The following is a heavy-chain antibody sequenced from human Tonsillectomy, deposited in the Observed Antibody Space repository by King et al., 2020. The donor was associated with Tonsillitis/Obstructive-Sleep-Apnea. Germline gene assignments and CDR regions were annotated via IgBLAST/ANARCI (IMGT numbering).Heavy chain of an antibody. D-gene: IGHD3-22*01. CDR3: ARGEYYYDGGY. V-gene: IGHV3-7*04. CDR1: GFTVSSFW. CDR2: IKQDGREK. Sequence: QLVQSGGGLVQPGGSLRLSCAVSGFTVSSFWMSWVRQAPGKGLEWVANIKQDGREKYYVDSVKGRFTISRDNAENSVYLQMNSLRAEDTAVYYCARGEYYYDGGYWGQGTLVTVSS. J-gene: IGHJ4*02.